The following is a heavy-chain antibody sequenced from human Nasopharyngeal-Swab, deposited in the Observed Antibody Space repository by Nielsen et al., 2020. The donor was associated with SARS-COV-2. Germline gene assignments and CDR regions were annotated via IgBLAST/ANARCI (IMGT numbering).Heavy chain of an antibody. CDR3: AREASGSYLDY. Sequence: VSVKVSCKASGYSFTSYNMHWVRQAPGQGLEWMGIINPSGGTTSHAQKFQGRVTMTRDTSTTTVYMELSRLRSEDTAVYYCAREASGSYLDYWGQGTLVTVSS. D-gene: IGHD3-22*01. J-gene: IGHJ4*02. CDR1: GYSFTSYN. V-gene: IGHV1-46*01. CDR2: INPSGGTT.